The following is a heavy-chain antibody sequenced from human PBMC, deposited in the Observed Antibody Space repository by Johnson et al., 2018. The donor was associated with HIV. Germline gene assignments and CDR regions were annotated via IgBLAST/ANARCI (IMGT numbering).Heavy chain of an antibody. CDR3: ARYGISFVGATTVKWAFDI. CDR2: ISWNSGSI. J-gene: IGHJ3*02. D-gene: IGHD1-26*01. Sequence: VQLVESGGGVVRPGGSLTLSCEASAFTFDDYAMHWVRQAPGKGLEWVSGISWNSGSIGYADSVKGRFTISRDNAKNSLYLQMNSLRAEDTAVYYCARYGISFVGATTVKWAFDIWGQGTMVTVSS. V-gene: IGHV3-9*01. CDR1: AFTFDDYA.